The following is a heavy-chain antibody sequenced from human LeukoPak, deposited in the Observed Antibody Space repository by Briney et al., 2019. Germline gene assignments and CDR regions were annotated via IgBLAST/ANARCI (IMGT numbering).Heavy chain of an antibody. D-gene: IGHD3-10*01. CDR2: INPNSGGT. CDR3: ARDLIMVRGVIITWAGSDDAFDI. CDR1: GYTFTGYY. V-gene: IGHV1-2*06. Sequence: ASVKVSCKASGYTFTGYYMHWVRQAPGQGLEWMGRINPNSGGTNYAQKFQGRVTMTRDTSISTAYMELSRLRSDDTAVYYCARDLIMVRGVIITWAGSDDAFDIWGQGTMVTVSS. J-gene: IGHJ3*02.